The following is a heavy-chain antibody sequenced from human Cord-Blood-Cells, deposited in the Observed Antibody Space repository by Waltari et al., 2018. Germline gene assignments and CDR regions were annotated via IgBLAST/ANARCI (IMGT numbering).Heavy chain of an antibody. CDR1: GGSLSSHY. J-gene: IGHJ5*02. Sequence: QVQLQESGPGLVKPSETLSLPCPVSGGSLSSHYWSWIRQPPGKGLEWIGYIYYSGSTNYNPSLKSRVTISVDTSKNQFSLKLSSVTAADTAVYYCARDYSSSWYNWFDPWGQGTLVTVSS. V-gene: IGHV4-59*11. CDR2: IYYSGST. D-gene: IGHD6-13*01. CDR3: ARDYSSSWYNWFDP.